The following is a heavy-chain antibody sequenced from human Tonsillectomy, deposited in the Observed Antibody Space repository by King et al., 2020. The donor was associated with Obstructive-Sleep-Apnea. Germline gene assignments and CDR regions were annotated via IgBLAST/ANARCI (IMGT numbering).Heavy chain of an antibody. V-gene: IGHV3-23*04. CDR3: AKPLGYCSGGSCYPALYYYYGMDV. CDR1: GFTFSSYA. Sequence: VQLVESGGGLVKPGGSLRLSCAASGFTFSSYAMSWVRQAPGKGLEWVSAISGSGGSTYYADSVKGRFTISRDNSKNTLYLQMNSLRAEDTAVYYCAKPLGYCSGGSCYPALYYYYGMDVWGQGTTVTVSS. J-gene: IGHJ6*02. CDR2: ISGSGGST. D-gene: IGHD2-15*01.